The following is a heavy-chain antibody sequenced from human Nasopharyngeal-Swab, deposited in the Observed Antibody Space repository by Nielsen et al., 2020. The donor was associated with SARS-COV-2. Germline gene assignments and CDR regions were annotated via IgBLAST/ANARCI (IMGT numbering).Heavy chain of an antibody. D-gene: IGHD3-22*01. CDR3: ARAPLYVSSGDYYEGYYGMDV. CDR2: INTNTGNP. J-gene: IGHJ6*02. V-gene: IGHV7-4-1*02. Sequence: ASVKVSCKASGYTFTSYAMNWVRQAPGQGLEWMGWINTNTGNPTYAQGFTGRFDFSLDTSVSTAYLQISSLKAEDTAVYYCARAPLYVSSGDYYEGYYGMDVWGQGTTVTVSS. CDR1: GYTFTSYA.